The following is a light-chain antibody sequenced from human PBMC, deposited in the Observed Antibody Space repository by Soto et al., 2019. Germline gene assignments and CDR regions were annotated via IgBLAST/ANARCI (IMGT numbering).Light chain of an antibody. Sequence: EIELTQFPAAPSVARGNVSTLASLACYTVATNLAWFQQIPGQAPRLLIYETSTRANGVPVRFSGSGSETEFTLTINNLQAEDSAVYHCHQYSIMFRTFGQGTKVDIK. CDR3: HQYSIMFRT. J-gene: IGKJ1*01. V-gene: IGKV3-15*01. CDR1: YTVATN. CDR2: ETS.